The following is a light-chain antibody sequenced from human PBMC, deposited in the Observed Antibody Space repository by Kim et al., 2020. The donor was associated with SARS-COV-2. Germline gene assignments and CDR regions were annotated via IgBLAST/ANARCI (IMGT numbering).Light chain of an antibody. Sequence: SSELTQDPAVSVALGQTVRITCQGDSLRRDYASWFQQKPGQAPLLVIYGKDNRPSGIPDRFSGSNSGDTASLTITGAQAEDEADYYCNSRDTSGYRVVFGGGTQLTVL. CDR1: SLRRDY. CDR3: NSRDTSGYRVV. V-gene: IGLV3-19*01. CDR2: GKD. J-gene: IGLJ2*01.